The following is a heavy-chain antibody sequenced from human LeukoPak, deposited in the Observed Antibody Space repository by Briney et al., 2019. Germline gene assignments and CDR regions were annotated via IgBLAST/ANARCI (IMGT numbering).Heavy chain of an antibody. CDR3: ARVPKITPSAEYFQH. Sequence: GSSVKVSCKASGGTFSSYAISWVRQAPGQGLEWMGRIIPIVGIANYAQKFQGRVTITADKSTTTAYMELSSRTPQDTAVYYCARVPKITPSAEYFQHWGQGTLVTVSS. CDR1: GGTFSSYA. J-gene: IGHJ1*01. CDR2: IIPIVGIA. D-gene: IGHD2-15*01. V-gene: IGHV1-69*04.